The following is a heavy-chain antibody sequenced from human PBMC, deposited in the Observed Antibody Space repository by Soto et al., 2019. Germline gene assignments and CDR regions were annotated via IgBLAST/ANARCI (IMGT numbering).Heavy chain of an antibody. D-gene: IGHD4-17*01. CDR2: ISAYNGNT. CDR3: ARYKFTTVTTLCHY. J-gene: IGHJ4*02. V-gene: IGHV1-18*01. CDR1: GYTFTSYG. Sequence: ASVKVSCKASGYTFTSYGISWVRQAPGQGLEWMGWISAYNGNTNYAQKLQGRVTMTTDTSTSTAYMELRSLRSDDTAVYYCARYKFTTVTTLCHYWGQGTLVTVSS.